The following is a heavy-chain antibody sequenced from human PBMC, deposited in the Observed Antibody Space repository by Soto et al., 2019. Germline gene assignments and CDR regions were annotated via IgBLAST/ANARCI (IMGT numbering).Heavy chain of an antibody. CDR2: INHSGST. V-gene: IGHV4-34*01. J-gene: IGHJ5*02. CDR1: GGSFSGYY. CDR3: AREWGPVTDIGWFDP. D-gene: IGHD5-12*01. Sequence: QVQLQQWGAGLLKPSETLSLTCAVYGGSFSGYYWSWIRQPPGQGLKWIGEINHSGSTNYNPSLMSLATITVDTAMNQFSLKMSSVTAADTLVYYCAREWGPVTDIGWFDPWGQGTLVTVS.